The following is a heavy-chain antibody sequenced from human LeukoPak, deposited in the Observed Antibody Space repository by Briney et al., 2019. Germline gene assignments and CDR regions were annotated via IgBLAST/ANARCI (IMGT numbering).Heavy chain of an antibody. CDR3: ARDLGSTGTFDY. Sequence: PGGSLRLSCAASGFTVSTNYMTWVRQAPGKGLEWVSLIYSGGSTDYADSVKGRFTISRDNSKNTVYLQMNSLRAEDTAVYYCARDLGSTGTFDYWGQGTLVTVSS. D-gene: IGHD2-15*01. CDR2: IYSGGST. CDR1: GFTVSTNY. V-gene: IGHV3-53*01. J-gene: IGHJ4*02.